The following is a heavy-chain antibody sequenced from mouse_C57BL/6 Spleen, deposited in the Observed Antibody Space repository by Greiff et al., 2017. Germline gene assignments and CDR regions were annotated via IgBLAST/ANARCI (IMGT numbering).Heavy chain of an antibody. D-gene: IGHD1-1*01. CDR3: ARFGGSSPFAY. CDR2: IYPGDGDT. CDR1: GYAFSSSW. Sequence: QVQLQQSGPELVKPGASVKISCKASGYAFSSSWMNWVKQRPGKGLEWIGRIYPGDGDTNYNGKFKGKATLTADKSSSTAYMQLSSLTSEDSAVYFCARFGGSSPFAYWGQGTLVTVSA. J-gene: IGHJ3*01. V-gene: IGHV1-82*01.